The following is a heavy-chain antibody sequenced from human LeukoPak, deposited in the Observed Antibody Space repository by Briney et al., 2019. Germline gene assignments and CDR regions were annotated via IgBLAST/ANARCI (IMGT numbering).Heavy chain of an antibody. V-gene: IGHV3-9*01. D-gene: IGHD5-18*01. CDR2: ISWNSGSI. CDR3: AKDSGYNYGNIDY. J-gene: IGHJ4*02. Sequence: GGSLRLSCAASGFTFDDYAMHWVRQAPGKGLEWVSGISWNSGSIGYADSVKGRFTTSRDNAKNSLYLQMNSLRAEDTALYYCAKDSGYNYGNIDYWGQGTLVTVSS. CDR1: GFTFDDYA.